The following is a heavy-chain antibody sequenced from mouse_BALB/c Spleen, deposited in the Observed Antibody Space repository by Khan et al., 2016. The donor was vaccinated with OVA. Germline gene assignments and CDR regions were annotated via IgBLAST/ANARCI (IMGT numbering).Heavy chain of an antibody. J-gene: IGHJ2*01. D-gene: IGHD1-3*01. CDR2: IWAGGST. CDR3: ARLDDI. CDR1: GFSLTSYG. V-gene: IGHV2-9*02. Sequence: QVQLQQSGPGLVAPSQSLSITCTVSGFSLTSYGVHWVRQPSGKGLEWLGVIWAGGSTNYNSALMSRLSISKDNSKRQVFFNMNILQTDYTAMYYCARLDDIWGQGTTLTVSS.